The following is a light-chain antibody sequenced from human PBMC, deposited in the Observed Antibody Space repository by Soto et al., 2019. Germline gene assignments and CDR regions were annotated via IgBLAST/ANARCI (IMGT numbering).Light chain of an antibody. CDR3: QQYGSSPRT. J-gene: IGKJ1*01. V-gene: IGKV3-20*01. CDR1: QSVSSSY. Sequence: SEFTQPRCTLSLSTGERATLSCRASQSVSSSYLAWYQQKPGQAPRLLIYGASSRATGIPDRFSGSGSGTDFTLTINRLEPEDFAMYYCQQYGSSPRTLGQGSKVDI. CDR2: GAS.